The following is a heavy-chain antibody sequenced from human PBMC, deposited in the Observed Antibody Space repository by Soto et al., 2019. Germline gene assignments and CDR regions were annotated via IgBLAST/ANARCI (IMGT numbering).Heavy chain of an antibody. CDR1: GFTVSNNY. V-gene: IGHV3-66*01. CDR2: IYSGGAT. CDR3: ARDGTYNWV. J-gene: IGHJ4*02. D-gene: IGHD1-1*01. Sequence: EVQLVESGGGLVQPGGSPRLSGAASGFTVSNNYMRWVRQAPGKGLEWVSLIYSGGATYYADSVKGRFTISRDNSKNTLYLQMNSLRAEDTAVYYCARDGTYNWVGGQGILVTVSS.